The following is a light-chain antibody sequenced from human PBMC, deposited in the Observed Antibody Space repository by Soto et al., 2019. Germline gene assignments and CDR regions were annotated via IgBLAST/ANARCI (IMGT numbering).Light chain of an antibody. CDR1: QSISAY. Sequence: DIQMTQSPSSLSASVGDRITITCRASQSISAYLNWYQHKPGKAPKLLIFAPSTLQTGVPSRFSGSGSGKHFTLTISGLRPEDFATYYCQQTFSSPYTFAQGTKLEI. V-gene: IGKV1-39*01. CDR2: APS. CDR3: QQTFSSPYT. J-gene: IGKJ2*01.